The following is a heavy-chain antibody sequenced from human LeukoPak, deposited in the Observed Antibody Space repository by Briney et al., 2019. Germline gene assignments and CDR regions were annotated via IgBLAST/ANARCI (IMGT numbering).Heavy chain of an antibody. J-gene: IGHJ4*02. CDR2: IYYSGST. Sequence: SETLSLTCTVSGGSISSYYWSWIRQPPGKGLEWIGYIYYSGSTNYNPSLKSRVTISVDTSKNQFSLKLSSVTAADTAVYYCARTYYDILTGYIVDYWGQGTLVTVSS. V-gene: IGHV4-59*08. CDR3: ARTYYDILTGYIVDY. D-gene: IGHD3-9*01. CDR1: GGSISSYY.